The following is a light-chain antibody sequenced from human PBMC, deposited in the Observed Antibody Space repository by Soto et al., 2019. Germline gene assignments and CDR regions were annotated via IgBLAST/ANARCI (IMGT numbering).Light chain of an antibody. J-gene: IGLJ2*01. CDR2: EGS. Sequence: QSVLTQPASVSGSPGQSITISCTGTSSDVGSYNLVSWYQQHPGKAPKLMIYEGSKRPSGVSNRFSGSKSGNTASLTISGLQAEDEADYYCCSYAGISTVLFGGGTKVTVL. V-gene: IGLV2-23*01. CDR3: CSYAGISTVL. CDR1: SSDVGSYNL.